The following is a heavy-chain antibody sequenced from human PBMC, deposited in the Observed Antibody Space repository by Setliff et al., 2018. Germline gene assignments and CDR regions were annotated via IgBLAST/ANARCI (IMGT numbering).Heavy chain of an antibody. V-gene: IGHV1-18*01. D-gene: IGHD2-2*01. CDR3: SRLVRYCTTTSCQRLSGGEY. CDR2: ISGYTGNA. CDR1: GYTFSDYG. Sequence: ASVKVSCKASGYTFSDYGITWVRQAPGQGLEWMGWISGYTGNAYYAHKFQDRVTMTTDTSTGTAYMEVTSLRFDDTAVYYCSRLVRYCTTTSCQRLSGGEYWGQGTLVTVSS. J-gene: IGHJ4*02.